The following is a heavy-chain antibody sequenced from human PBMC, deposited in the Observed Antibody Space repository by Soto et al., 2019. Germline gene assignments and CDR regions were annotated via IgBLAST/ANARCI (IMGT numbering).Heavy chain of an antibody. Sequence: ASVKVSCKASGYTFTSYYMHWVRQAPGQGLEWMGIINPSGGSTSYAQKFQGRVTMTRDTSTSTVYMELSSLRSEDTAVYYCARDGVEVLEWLLYRSKDGGFFDYWGQGTLVTVSS. J-gene: IGHJ4*02. CDR1: GYTFTSYY. V-gene: IGHV1-46*03. CDR3: ARDGVEVLEWLLYRSKDGGFFDY. D-gene: IGHD3-3*01. CDR2: INPSGGST.